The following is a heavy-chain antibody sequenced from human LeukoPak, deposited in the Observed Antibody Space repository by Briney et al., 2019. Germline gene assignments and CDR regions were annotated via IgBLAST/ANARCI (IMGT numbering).Heavy chain of an antibody. V-gene: IGHV3-48*03. D-gene: IGHD5-12*01. CDR2: ISSSGSTI. Sequence: GGSLRLSCAASGFTFSSYEMNWVRQAPGKGLEWVSYISSSGSTIYYADSVEGRFTISRDNAKNSLYLQMNSLRAEDTAVYYCARVGYSGYDDGDDYWGQGTLVTVSS. J-gene: IGHJ4*02. CDR1: GFTFSSYE. CDR3: ARVGYSGYDDGDDY.